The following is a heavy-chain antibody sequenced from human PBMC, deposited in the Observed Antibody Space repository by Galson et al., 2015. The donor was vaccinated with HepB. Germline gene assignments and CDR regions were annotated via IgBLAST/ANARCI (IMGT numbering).Heavy chain of an antibody. Sequence: SVKVSCKASGYTFTGYYMHWVRQAPGQGLEWMGWINTNTGNPTYAQGFTGRFVFSLDTSVSTAYLQISSLKAEDTAVYYCARTTTGTTELLYYFDYWGQGTLVTVSS. V-gene: IGHV7-4-1*02. D-gene: IGHD1-1*01. CDR1: GYTFTGYY. CDR3: ARTTTGTTELLYYFDY. J-gene: IGHJ4*02. CDR2: INTNTGNP.